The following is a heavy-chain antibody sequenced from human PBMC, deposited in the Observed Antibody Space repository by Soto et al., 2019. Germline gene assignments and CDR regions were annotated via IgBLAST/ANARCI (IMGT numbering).Heavy chain of an antibody. Sequence: EAQLVESGGGLVQPGGSLRVSCAVSGFTFSSYWMSWVRQAPGKELEWVAKIKQDGSEKDYVDSVKGRFTIARDNVNNSLYLHMYSLRAEDTAVYYCARGGRDAYNWFDPWGQGTLVTVSS. V-gene: IGHV3-7*01. J-gene: IGHJ5*02. D-gene: IGHD3-16*01. CDR1: GFTFSSYW. CDR3: ARGGRDAYNWFDP. CDR2: IKQDGSEK.